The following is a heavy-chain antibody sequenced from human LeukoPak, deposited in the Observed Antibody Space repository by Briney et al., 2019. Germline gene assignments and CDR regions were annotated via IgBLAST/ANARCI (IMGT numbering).Heavy chain of an antibody. CDR1: GYSISSGYY. CDR3: ARRGDSSGHSPPPFDY. J-gene: IGHJ4*02. CDR2: IYHSGST. Sequence: SETLSLTCAVSGYSISSGYYWGWIRQPPGKGLEWIGSIYHSGSTYYNPSLKSRVTISVDTSKNQFSLMLSSVTAADTAVYYCARRGDSSGHSPPPFDYWGQGTLVTVSS. D-gene: IGHD3-22*01. V-gene: IGHV4-38-2*01.